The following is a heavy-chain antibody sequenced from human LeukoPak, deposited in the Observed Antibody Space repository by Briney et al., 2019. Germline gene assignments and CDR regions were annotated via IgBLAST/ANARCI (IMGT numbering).Heavy chain of an antibody. Sequence: PSETLSLTCTVSGYSISSGYYWGWIRQPPGKGLEWIGSIYHSGSTYYNPSLKSRVTISVDTSKNQFSLKLSSVTAADTAVYYCARFGGWQYYFDYWGQGTLVTVFS. J-gene: IGHJ4*02. CDR1: GYSISSGYY. V-gene: IGHV4-38-2*02. CDR2: IYHSGST. CDR3: ARFGGWQYYFDY. D-gene: IGHD6-19*01.